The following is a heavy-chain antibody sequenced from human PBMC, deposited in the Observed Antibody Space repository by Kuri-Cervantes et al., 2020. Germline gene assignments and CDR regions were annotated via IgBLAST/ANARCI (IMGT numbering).Heavy chain of an antibody. CDR2: INPSGGSK. CDR3: AKCEGGYRPDY. D-gene: IGHD3-16*02. CDR1: GYTFTAYH. V-gene: IGHV1-46*01. Sequence: ASVKVSCNASGYTFTAYHLHWVRHAPGQGLEWMGIINPSGGSKSYAQQFQGRVTMTRNTSISTAYMKLNSLRTEDTAVYYCAKCEGGYRPDYWGQGTLVTVSS. J-gene: IGHJ4*02.